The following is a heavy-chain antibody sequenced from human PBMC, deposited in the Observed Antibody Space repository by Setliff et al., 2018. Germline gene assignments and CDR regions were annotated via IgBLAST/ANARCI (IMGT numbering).Heavy chain of an antibody. J-gene: IGHJ6*02. CDR3: AREDGTYYNFWSGYSTTPYYGMDV. V-gene: IGHV1-2*06. CDR1: GYAFTGYY. Sequence: ASVKVSCKASGYAFTGYYIHWVRQAPGQGLEWMGRINPNSGGTNYAQKFQGRVTMTRDTSISTAYMELSRLTSDDTAVYYCAREDGTYYNFWSGYSTTPYYGMDVWGQGTTVTVSS. CDR2: INPNSGGT. D-gene: IGHD3-3*01.